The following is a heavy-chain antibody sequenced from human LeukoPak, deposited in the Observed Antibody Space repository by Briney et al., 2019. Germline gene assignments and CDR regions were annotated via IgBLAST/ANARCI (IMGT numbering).Heavy chain of an antibody. V-gene: IGHV3-30*03. J-gene: IGHJ3*02. CDR3: ARAGTVVTANDAFDI. Sequence: GGSLRLSCEASGFTFTKFWMSWVRQAPGKGLEWVAVISYDGSNKYYADSVKGRFTISRDNPKNTLYLQMNSLRAEDTAVYYCARAGTVVTANDAFDIWGQGTMVTVSS. D-gene: IGHD2-21*02. CDR2: ISYDGSNK. CDR1: GFTFTKFW.